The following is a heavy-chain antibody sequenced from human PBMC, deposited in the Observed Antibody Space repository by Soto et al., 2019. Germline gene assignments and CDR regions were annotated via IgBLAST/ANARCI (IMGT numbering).Heavy chain of an antibody. CDR2: IKQDVSEK. J-gene: IGHJ6*02. V-gene: IGHV3-7*03. D-gene: IGHD3-3*01. CDR1: GFTFSSYW. Sequence: GGSLSLSCAASGFTFSSYWMSWVRQAPGKGLEWVANIKQDVSEKYYVDSVKGRFTISRDNAKNSLYLQMNSLRAEDTAVYYCARDSGSTYYDFWSGYYTTGSHPYYYYYGMDVSGQGTWVTGSS. CDR3: ARDSGSTYYDFWSGYYTTGSHPYYYYYGMDV.